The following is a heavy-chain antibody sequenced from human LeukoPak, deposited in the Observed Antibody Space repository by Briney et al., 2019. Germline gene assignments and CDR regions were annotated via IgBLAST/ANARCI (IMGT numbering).Heavy chain of an antibody. D-gene: IGHD6-6*01. CDR2: IYYSGST. V-gene: IGHV4-39*07. Sequence: PSETLSLTCTVSGGSISSSSYCWGWIRQPPGKGLEWIGNIYYSGSTYYNPSLKSRVTISVDTSKTQFSLKLSSVTAADTAVYYCASGDSSSSYYYYYYIDVWGKGTTVTVSS. CDR3: ASGDSSSSYYYYYYIDV. CDR1: GGSISSSSYC. J-gene: IGHJ6*03.